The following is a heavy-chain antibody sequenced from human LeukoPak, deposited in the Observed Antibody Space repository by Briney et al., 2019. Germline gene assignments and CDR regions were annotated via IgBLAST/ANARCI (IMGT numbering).Heavy chain of an antibody. CDR2: FDPEDGET. D-gene: IGHD3-16*01. Sequence: GASVKVSYKVSGYTLTELSMHWVRQAPGKGLEWMGGFDPEDGETIYAQKFQGRVTMTEDTSTDTAYMELSSLRSEDTAVYYCATGHSNYDYVWGSFGYWGQGTLVTVSS. CDR1: GYTLTELS. V-gene: IGHV1-24*01. CDR3: ATGHSNYDYVWGSFGY. J-gene: IGHJ4*02.